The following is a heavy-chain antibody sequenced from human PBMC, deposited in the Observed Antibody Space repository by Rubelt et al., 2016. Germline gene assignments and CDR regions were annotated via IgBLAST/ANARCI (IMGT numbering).Heavy chain of an antibody. D-gene: IGHD1-14*01. V-gene: IGHV3-21*01. CDR1: GFTFSSYS. Sequence: ASGFTFSSYSMNWVRQAPGKGLEWVSSISSSSSYIYYADSVKGRFTISRDNAKNSLYLQMNSLRAEDTAVYYCARESPNHGMDVWGQGTTVTVSS. CDR3: ARESPNHGMDV. J-gene: IGHJ6*02. CDR2: ISSSSSYI.